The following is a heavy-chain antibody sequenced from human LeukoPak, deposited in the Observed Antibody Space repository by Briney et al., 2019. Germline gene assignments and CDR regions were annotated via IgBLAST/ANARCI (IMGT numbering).Heavy chain of an antibody. CDR3: ARGKRGYGGNQGGWFDP. Sequence: PSETLSLTCTVSGYSISSQNYWGWIRQPPGKGLEWIGSIYHSGSTYYNASLKSRITISVDTSKNQFSLKLSSVTAADTAVYYCARGKRGYGGNQGGWFDPWGQGTLVTVSS. CDR1: GYSISSQNY. D-gene: IGHD4-23*01. CDR2: IYHSGST. V-gene: IGHV4-38-2*02. J-gene: IGHJ5*02.